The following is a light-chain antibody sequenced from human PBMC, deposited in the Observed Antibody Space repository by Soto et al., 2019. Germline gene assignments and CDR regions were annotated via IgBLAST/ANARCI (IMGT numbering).Light chain of an antibody. CDR2: DVS. CDR3: SSYTSSSTLVV. V-gene: IGLV2-14*01. CDR1: SSEVGGYNY. J-gene: IGLJ1*01. Sequence: QSVLAQPASVSGSPGQSITISCTGTSSEVGGYNYVSWYQQHPGKAPKLMIYDVSNRPSGVSNRFSGSKSGNTASLTISGLQAGDEADYYCSSYTSSSTLVVFGTGTKVTVL.